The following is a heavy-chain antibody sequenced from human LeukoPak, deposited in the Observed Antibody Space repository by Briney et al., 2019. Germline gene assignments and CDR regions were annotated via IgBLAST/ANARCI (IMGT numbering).Heavy chain of an antibody. V-gene: IGHV4-59*01. J-gene: IGHJ4*02. CDR2: IYYSGTT. D-gene: IGHD6-13*01. CDR1: GGSISSYY. CDR3: ARGVYIAAAQYGY. Sequence: SETLSLTCTVSGGSISSYYWSWIRQPPGKGLEWIGYIYYSGTTNYNPSLKSRVTIAVDTSKNQFSLKLSSVTAADTAVYYCARGVYIAAAQYGYWGQGTLVTASS.